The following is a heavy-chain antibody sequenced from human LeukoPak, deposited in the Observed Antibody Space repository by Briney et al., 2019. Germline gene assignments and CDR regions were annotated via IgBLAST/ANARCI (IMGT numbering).Heavy chain of an antibody. CDR1: GYTFTNSD. CDR2: ISTSNGDT. J-gene: IGHJ5*02. Sequence: ASVKVSCKASGYTFTNSDITWVRQAPGQGLEWMGSISTSNGDTNYAAKLQGRVTMTTDTSTSTVYMELGSLTFDDTAAYFCARDPYHRLGPPLDLWGQGTLVTVSS. V-gene: IGHV1-18*01. CDR3: ARDPYHRLGPPLDL. D-gene: IGHD1-14*01.